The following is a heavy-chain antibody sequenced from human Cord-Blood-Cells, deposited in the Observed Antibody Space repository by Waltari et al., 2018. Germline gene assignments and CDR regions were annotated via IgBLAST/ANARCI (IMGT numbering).Heavy chain of an antibody. D-gene: IGHD1-26*01. Sequence: EVQLVQSGAEGKKPGEYLKISCKGSGYSFTSYWIGWVRQMPGKGLEWMGIIYPGDSDTRYSPSFQGQVTISADKSISTAYLQWSSLKASDTAMYYCARHAMSYSGSYYALDYWGQGTLVTVSS. J-gene: IGHJ4*02. CDR1: GYSFTSYW. CDR3: ARHAMSYSGSYYALDY. V-gene: IGHV5-51*01. CDR2: IYPGDSDT.